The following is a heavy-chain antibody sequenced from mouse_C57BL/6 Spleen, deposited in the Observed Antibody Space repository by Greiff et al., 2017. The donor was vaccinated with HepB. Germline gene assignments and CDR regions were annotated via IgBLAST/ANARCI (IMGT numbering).Heavy chain of an antibody. CDR1: GYAFSSFW. V-gene: IGHV1-82*01. J-gene: IGHJ3*01. CDR3: ARGEYDGAWFAY. D-gene: IGHD2-14*01. Sequence: QVQLQQSGPELVKPGASVKISCKASGYAFSSFWMNWVKQRPGKGLEWIGRIYPGDGDTNYNGKFKGKATLTADKSSSTAYMQLSSLTSEDSAVYFCARGEYDGAWFAYWGQGTLVTVSA. CDR2: IYPGDGDT.